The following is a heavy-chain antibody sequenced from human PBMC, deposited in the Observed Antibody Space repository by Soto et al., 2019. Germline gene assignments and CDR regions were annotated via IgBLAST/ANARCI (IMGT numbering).Heavy chain of an antibody. Sequence: EVQLVESGGGLVQPGRSLRLSCAASGFTFDDYAMHWVRQAPGKGLEWVPGISWNSGSIGYADSVKGRFTTSRDNAKNSLNLQMTSLRAEDTALYYCAKGTWYQLRPFSSFDYWGQGTLVTVSS. D-gene: IGHD2-2*01. CDR2: ISWNSGSI. V-gene: IGHV3-9*01. J-gene: IGHJ4*02. CDR3: AKGTWYQLRPFSSFDY. CDR1: GFTFDDYA.